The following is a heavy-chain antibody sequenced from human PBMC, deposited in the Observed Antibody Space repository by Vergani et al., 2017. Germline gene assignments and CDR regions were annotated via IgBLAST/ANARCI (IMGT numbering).Heavy chain of an antibody. CDR1: GYTFTSYY. D-gene: IGHD3-9*01. CDR3: ARVGRYFDWLLLDY. Sequence: QVQLVQSGAEVKKPGASVKVSCKASGYTFTSYYMHWVRQAPGQGLEWMGIINPSGGSTSYAQKFQGRVTITADESTSTAYMELSSLRSEDTAVYYCARVGRYFDWLLLDYWGQGTLVTVSS. V-gene: IGHV1-46*01. J-gene: IGHJ4*02. CDR2: INPSGGST.